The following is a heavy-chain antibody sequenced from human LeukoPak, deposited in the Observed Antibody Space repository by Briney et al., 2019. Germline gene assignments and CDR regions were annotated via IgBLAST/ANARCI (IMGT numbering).Heavy chain of an antibody. CDR1: GGSISDINYY. CDR3: ARIDFYGSGNYHFDY. D-gene: IGHD3-10*01. CDR2: IYYSGST. Sequence: SETLSVTCTVSGGSISDINYYWGWIRQPPGKGLEWIASIYYSGSTYYNPSLKSRVTISVDTSKKQFSLKLSSVTAADTAVYYCARIDFYGSGNYHFDYWGQGTLVTVSS. V-gene: IGHV4-39*01. J-gene: IGHJ4*02.